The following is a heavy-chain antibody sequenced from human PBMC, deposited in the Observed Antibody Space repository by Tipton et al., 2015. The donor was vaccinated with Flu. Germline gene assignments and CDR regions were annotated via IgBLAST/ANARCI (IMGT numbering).Heavy chain of an antibody. V-gene: IGHV4-38-2*02. CDR1: GHSVSSGSY. CDR2: VHQAGTT. J-gene: IGHJ5*02. D-gene: IGHD4-11*01. Sequence: TLSLTCTVSGHSVSSGSYWGWIRQPPGKGLEWIGNVHQAGTTYYNPSLRSRLTISLDRPENQFSLRLTSVTAADTAVYYCARRDYSNYVSEPKNWFDPWGQGTLVTVSS. CDR3: ARRDYSNYVSEPKNWFDP.